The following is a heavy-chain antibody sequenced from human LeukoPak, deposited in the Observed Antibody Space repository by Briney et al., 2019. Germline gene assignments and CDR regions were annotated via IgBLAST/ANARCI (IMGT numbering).Heavy chain of an antibody. V-gene: IGHV4-39*07. D-gene: IGHD6-19*01. CDR3: ARVSSGWQSVDY. CDR1: GGSISSSSYY. CDR2: IYYSGST. Sequence: SETLSLTCTVSGGSISSSSYYWGWIRQPPGKGLEWIGSIYYSGSTYYNPSLKSRVTISVDTSKNQFSLKLSSVTAADTAVYYCARVSSGWQSVDYWGQGTLVTVSS. J-gene: IGHJ4*02.